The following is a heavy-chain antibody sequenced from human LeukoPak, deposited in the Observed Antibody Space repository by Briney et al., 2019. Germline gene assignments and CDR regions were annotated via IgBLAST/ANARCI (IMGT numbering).Heavy chain of an antibody. CDR3: ARGTYSYGYLAYYYYYMDV. J-gene: IGHJ6*03. Sequence: SETLSLTCTVSGGPTSSHHWSWIRQPPGKGLEWIGYISYSGSTNYNPTLKSRVTISVDTSKNQFSLKLSSVTAADTAVYYCARGTYSYGYLAYYYYYMDVWGKGTTVTVSS. D-gene: IGHD5-18*01. CDR1: GGPTSSHH. CDR2: ISYSGST. V-gene: IGHV4-59*11.